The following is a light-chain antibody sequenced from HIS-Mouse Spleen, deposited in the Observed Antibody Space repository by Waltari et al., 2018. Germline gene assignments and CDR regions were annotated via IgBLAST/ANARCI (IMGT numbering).Light chain of an antibody. CDR1: SSAVGIYNL. CDR2: EGS. J-gene: IGLJ2*01. Sequence: QSALPQPSSVSGSPGQSITTPCTGTSSAVGIYNLVSWYQQHPGKAPKLMLYEGSKRPAGVSNRFSGSKSGNTASLTISGLQAEDEADYYCCSYAGSSTFVVFGGGTKLTVL. CDR3: CSYAGSSTFVV. V-gene: IGLV2-23*03.